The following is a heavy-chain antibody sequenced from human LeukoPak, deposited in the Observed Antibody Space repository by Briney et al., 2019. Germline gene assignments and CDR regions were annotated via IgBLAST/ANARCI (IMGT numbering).Heavy chain of an antibody. CDR2: INPNSGDT. CDR3: ARADWSMLEY. D-gene: IGHD1-1*01. CDR1: GYTFIVYH. Sequence: ASVKVSCKASGYTFIVYHMHWVRQAPGQGLEWMGWINPNSGDTNFAQKFQGRVTMTRDTSISTVCMELSRLTSDDAAVYYCARADWSMLEYWGQGTLVTVSS. J-gene: IGHJ4*02. V-gene: IGHV1-2*02.